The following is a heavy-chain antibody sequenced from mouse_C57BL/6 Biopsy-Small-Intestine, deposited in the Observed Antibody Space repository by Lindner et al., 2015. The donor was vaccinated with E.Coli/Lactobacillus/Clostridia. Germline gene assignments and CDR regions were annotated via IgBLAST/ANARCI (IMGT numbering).Heavy chain of an antibody. D-gene: IGHD4-1*01. CDR1: GYTFTRYW. V-gene: IGHV1-63*01. Sequence: VQLQESGAELVRPGTSVKMSCKASGYTFTRYWIGWAKQRPGHGLEWIGDIYPGGGYTNYNEKFKGKATLTAYKSSDTSYMQFSSLTSEDSAIYYCARSPGRYFDVWGTGATVTVSS. J-gene: IGHJ1*03. CDR3: ARSPGRYFDV. CDR2: IYPGGGYT.